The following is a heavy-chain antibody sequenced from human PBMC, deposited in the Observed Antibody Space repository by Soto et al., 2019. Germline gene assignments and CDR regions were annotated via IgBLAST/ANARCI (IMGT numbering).Heavy chain of an antibody. J-gene: IGHJ5*02. CDR2: IYYSGGT. Sequence: SETLSLTCSVSGGSISSGGYYWSWIRQHSGKGLEWIGYIYYSGGTFYNPSLKSRVTISVDTSKNQFSLKLSSVTAADTAVYYCARVWGKVGAPWGQGTLVTVSS. D-gene: IGHD3-16*01. CDR3: ARVWGKVGAP. V-gene: IGHV4-31*03. CDR1: GGSISSGGYY.